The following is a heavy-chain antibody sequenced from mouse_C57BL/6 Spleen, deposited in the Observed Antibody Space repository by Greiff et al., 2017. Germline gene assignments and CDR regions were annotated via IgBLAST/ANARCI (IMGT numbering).Heavy chain of an antibody. CDR3: ARWGDYYAMDY. CDR2: IHPNSGST. J-gene: IGHJ4*01. V-gene: IGHV1-64*01. Sequence: QVQLQQPGAELLKPGASVKLSCKASGYTFTSYWMHWVKQRPGQGLEWIGMIHPNSGSTNYNEKFKSKATLTVDKSSSTAYMQLSSLTSEDSAVYYCARWGDYYAMDYWGQGTSVTVSS. CDR1: GYTFTSYW.